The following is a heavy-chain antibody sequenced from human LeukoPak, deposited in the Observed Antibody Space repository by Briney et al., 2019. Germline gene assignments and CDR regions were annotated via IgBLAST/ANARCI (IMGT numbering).Heavy chain of an antibody. CDR2: INLNSGDT. CDR3: ARDSITLPGAPYDH. D-gene: IGHD6-19*01. J-gene: IGHJ4*02. CDR1: GYTFNDYY. Sequence: GASVKVSCKASGYTFNDYYMHWVRQAPGQGLEWVGWINLNSGDTIYAQKFQGRVTMTRDTSITTAYMDLSGLRSDDTAIYYCARDSITLPGAPYDHWGQGTLVTVSS. V-gene: IGHV1-2*02.